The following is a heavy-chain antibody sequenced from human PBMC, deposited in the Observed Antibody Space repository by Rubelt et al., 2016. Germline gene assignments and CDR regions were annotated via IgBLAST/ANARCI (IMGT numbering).Heavy chain of an antibody. Sequence: AMHWVRQAPGKGLEWVAVISYDGSNKYYADSVKGRFTISRDNSKNTLYLQMNSLKTEDTAVYYCTTGPESTQVLRFLEWEEYYYYGMDVWGQGTTVTVSS. D-gene: IGHD3-3*01. CDR3: TTGPESTQVLRFLEWEEYYYYGMDV. CDR2: ISYDGSNK. CDR1: A. J-gene: IGHJ6*02. V-gene: IGHV3-30*04.